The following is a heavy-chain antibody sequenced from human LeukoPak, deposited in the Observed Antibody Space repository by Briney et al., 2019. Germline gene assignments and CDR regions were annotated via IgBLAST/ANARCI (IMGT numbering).Heavy chain of an antibody. J-gene: IGHJ3*02. D-gene: IGHD3-22*01. V-gene: IGHV3-53*01. CDR3: EVYYDSSGYYPDAFDI. CDR2: IYSGGST. CDR1: GFTVSSNY. Sequence: PGGSLRLSCAASGFTVSSNYMSWVRQAPGKGLEWVSVIYSGGSTYYADSVKGRFTISRDNSKNTLYLQMNSLRAEDTAVYYCEVYYDSSGYYPDAFDIWGQGTMVTVSS.